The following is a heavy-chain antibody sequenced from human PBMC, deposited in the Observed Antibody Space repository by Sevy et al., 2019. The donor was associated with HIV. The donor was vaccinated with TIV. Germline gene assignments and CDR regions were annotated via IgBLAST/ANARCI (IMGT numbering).Heavy chain of an antibody. D-gene: IGHD6-19*01. CDR2: ISSSGSTI. V-gene: IGHV3-48*03. Sequence: GGSLRLSCAASGFTFSSYEMNWVRQAPGKGLEWVSYISSSGSTIYYADSVKGRFTISRDNAKNSLYLQMNSLRAEDTAVYYCARDEGSSGSDYWGQGTLVTVSS. CDR1: GFTFSSYE. CDR3: ARDEGSSGSDY. J-gene: IGHJ4*02.